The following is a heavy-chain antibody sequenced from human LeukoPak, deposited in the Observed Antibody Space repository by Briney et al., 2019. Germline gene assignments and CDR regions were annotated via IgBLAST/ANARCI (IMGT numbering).Heavy chain of an antibody. D-gene: IGHD3-22*01. V-gene: IGHV1-69*13. CDR2: IIPIFGTA. J-gene: IGHJ4*02. Sequence: SVKVSCKASGGTFSSYAISWVRQAPGQGLEWMGGIIPIFGTANYAQKFQGRVTITADESTSTAYMELSSLRPEDTAVYYCARVYYDSSGYYHFDYWGQGTLVTVSS. CDR1: GGTFSSYA. CDR3: ARVYYDSSGYYHFDY.